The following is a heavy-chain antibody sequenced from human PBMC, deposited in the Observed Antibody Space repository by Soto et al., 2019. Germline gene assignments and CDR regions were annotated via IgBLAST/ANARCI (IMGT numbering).Heavy chain of an antibody. V-gene: IGHV3-74*01. CDR2: MNNDGSYT. D-gene: IGHD6-13*01. J-gene: IGHJ3*02. CDR3: VRGGYMHACDS. Sequence: GGSLRLSCAASGFTFSSYWMYWVRQAPGKGLEWVSHMNNDGSYTIYAESVKGRFTFSRDNAKNTLYLQMNSLRAEDTAVYYCVRGGYMHACDSSGQGTMVTVSS. CDR1: GFTFSSYW.